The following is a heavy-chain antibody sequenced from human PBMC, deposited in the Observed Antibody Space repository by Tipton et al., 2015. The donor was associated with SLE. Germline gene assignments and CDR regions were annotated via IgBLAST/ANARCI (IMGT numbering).Heavy chain of an antibody. CDR1: GFHFSTYG. J-gene: IGHJ4*02. D-gene: IGHD6-19*01. Sequence: SGFHFSTYGMHWVRQAPGKGLEWVAFIRYDGSVEDYADSVKGRSTISRDNSKNTLYLQMNNLRDEDTAAYHCAKVGSGWYGVDYWGQRIMVTVSS. CDR3: AKVGSGWYGVDY. CDR2: IRYDGSVE. V-gene: IGHV3-30*02.